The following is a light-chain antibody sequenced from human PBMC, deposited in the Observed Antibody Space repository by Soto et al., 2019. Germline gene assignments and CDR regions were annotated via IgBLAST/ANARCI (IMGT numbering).Light chain of an antibody. V-gene: IGLV2-14*01. CDR2: EVS. CDR1: SSDVGGYNY. CDR3: CAYTSTSALYV. J-gene: IGLJ1*01. Sequence: QSVLTHPASVSGSPGQSITISCTGTSSDVGGYNYVSWYQQHPGKAPKLMIYEVSNRPSGVSNRFSGSKSGNTASLTISGLQTEDEADYYCCAYTSTSALYVFGTGTKVTV.